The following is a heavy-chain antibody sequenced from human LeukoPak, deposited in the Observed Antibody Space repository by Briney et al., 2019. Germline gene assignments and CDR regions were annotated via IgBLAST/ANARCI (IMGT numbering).Heavy chain of an antibody. CDR3: AKLSSGSPSNFQH. V-gene: IGHV3-23*01. CDR2: LSSNAVTT. J-gene: IGHJ1*01. CDR1: GFTFSNYA. Sequence: GGSLRLSCAASGFTFSNYAMTWVRQAPGKGLEWVSTLSSNAVTTHYADSVKGRFAISRDNSKNTLFLQMNSLRAEDTAVYYCAKLSSGSPSNFQHWGQGTRVSVSS. D-gene: IGHD1-26*01.